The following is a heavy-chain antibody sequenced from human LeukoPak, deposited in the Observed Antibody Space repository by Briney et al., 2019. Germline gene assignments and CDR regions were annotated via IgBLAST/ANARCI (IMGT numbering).Heavy chain of an antibody. CDR3: ARDSFVVVTAIPYYYGMDV. CDR2: ISSSSSYI. V-gene: IGHV3-21*01. J-gene: IGHJ6*02. D-gene: IGHD2-21*02. Sequence: GGSLRLSCAASGFTFSSYAMTWVRQAPGKGLEWVSSISSSSSYIYYADSVKGRFTISRDNAKNSLYLQMNSLRAEDTAVYYCARDSFVVVTAIPYYYGMDVWGQGTTVTVSS. CDR1: GFTFSSYA.